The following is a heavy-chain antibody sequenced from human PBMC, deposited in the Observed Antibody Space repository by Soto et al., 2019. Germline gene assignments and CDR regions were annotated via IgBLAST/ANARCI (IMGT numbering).Heavy chain of an antibody. CDR3: ASTPKFGDKPYYYYMDV. D-gene: IGHD3-10*01. V-gene: IGHV3-74*01. J-gene: IGHJ6*03. CDR2: INSDGSST. CDR1: GFTFSSYW. Sequence: GGSLRLSCAASGFTFSSYWMHWVRQAPGKGLVWVSRINSDGSSTSYADSVKGRFTISRDNAKNTLYLQMNSLRAEDTAVYYCASTPKFGDKPYYYYMDVWGKGTTVTVSS.